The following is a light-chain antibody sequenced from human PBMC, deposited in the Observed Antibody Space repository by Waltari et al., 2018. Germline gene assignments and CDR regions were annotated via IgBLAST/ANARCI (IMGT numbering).Light chain of an antibody. CDR1: RHIGGS. Sequence: MTQSPDTLSMSAGESVTLSCRASRHIGGSLAWYQQKAVQAPSLLCYQASTRATGVADGFSAAGSGTDFTLTISSLRSEDSAVYYCQQYNDWPPYTFGQGTKLE. V-gene: IGKV3-15*01. CDR3: QQYNDWPPYT. J-gene: IGKJ2*01. CDR2: QAS.